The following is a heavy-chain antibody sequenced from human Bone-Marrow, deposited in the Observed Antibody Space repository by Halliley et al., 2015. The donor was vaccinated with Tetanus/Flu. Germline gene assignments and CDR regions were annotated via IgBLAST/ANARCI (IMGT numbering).Heavy chain of an antibody. J-gene: IGHJ5*01. CDR2: IRIGGEET. Sequence: VATIRIGGEETKSLESVTGRFPISRDESKNTLYLQMNSLRAEDTAVYYCAKVGRAGSWAIWFDSWGQGTLVTVSS. V-gene: IGHV3-23*01. D-gene: IGHD6-19*01. CDR3: AKVGRAGSWAIWFDS.